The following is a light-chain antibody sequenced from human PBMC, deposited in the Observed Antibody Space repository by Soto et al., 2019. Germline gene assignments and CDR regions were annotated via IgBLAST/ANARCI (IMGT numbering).Light chain of an antibody. CDR1: ISDVGSYNL. V-gene: IGLV2-23*01. J-gene: IGLJ3*02. Sequence: QSALTQPASVSGSPGQSITISCTGTISDVGSYNLVSWYQQHPGKAPKLMIYEGSKRPSGVSNRFSGSKSGNTASLTISGLQAEDEADYYCCSYAGSSTYWVFGGGTKVTVL. CDR3: CSYAGSSTYWV. CDR2: EGS.